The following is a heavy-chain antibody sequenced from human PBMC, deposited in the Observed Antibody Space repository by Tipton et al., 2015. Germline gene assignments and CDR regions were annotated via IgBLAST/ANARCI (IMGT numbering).Heavy chain of an antibody. CDR1: DGSISSYY. CDR3: ASPNQYDTRGFFYAS. V-gene: IGHV4-59*01. Sequence: TLSLTCTVSDGSISSYYWSWIRQPPGKGLEWIGYIQYSGSTNYNPSLKSRVTISVDTSKTQFSLKMRSVTAADTAVYYCASPNQYDTRGFFYASWGQGTLVTVSS. J-gene: IGHJ4*02. D-gene: IGHD2/OR15-2a*01. CDR2: IQYSGST.